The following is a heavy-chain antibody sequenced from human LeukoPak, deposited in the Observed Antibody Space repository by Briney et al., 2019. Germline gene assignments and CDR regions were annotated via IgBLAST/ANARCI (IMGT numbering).Heavy chain of an antibody. D-gene: IGHD3-9*01. CDR1: GLTFNSYA. Sequence: GRSLRLSCTASGLTFNSYAMHWFRQAPGKGLECVAVLSNDATNKYYIDSVKGRFTISRDNSKNTLHLQMNSLRTEDTAVYYCASTHHNHDILSGFFDYWGQGTLVTVSS. V-gene: IGHV3-30*03. CDR2: LSNDATNK. CDR3: ASTHHNHDILSGFFDY. J-gene: IGHJ4*02.